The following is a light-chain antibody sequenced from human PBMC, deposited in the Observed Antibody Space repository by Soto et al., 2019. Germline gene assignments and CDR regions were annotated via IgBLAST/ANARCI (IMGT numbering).Light chain of an antibody. CDR2: DAS. V-gene: IGKV1-33*01. Sequence: DIQMTQSPSSLSASVGDRVTITCQASQDISNYLNWYQQKPGKAPKLLIYDASNLETGVPSRFSGSGSGTDFTFTISSLQPEDIATYYCQQYNRAPLTFGGGTKVEI. CDR3: QQYNRAPLT. CDR1: QDISNY. J-gene: IGKJ4*01.